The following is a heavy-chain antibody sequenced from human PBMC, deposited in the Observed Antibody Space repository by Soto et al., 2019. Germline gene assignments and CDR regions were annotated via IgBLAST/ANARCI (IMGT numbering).Heavy chain of an antibody. V-gene: IGHV3-74*01. CDR3: ASNYAYAEGYYWYGIDV. D-gene: IGHD3-16*01. Sequence: EVQLVESGGGLVLPGGSLRLSCAASGFTFSRYWMHWVRQAPGKGLVWVSRISSYGSDTHYADSVKGRFTISRDNAKNTLYLRMNRLRAYDTAVYYCASNYAYAEGYYWYGIDVW. CDR2: ISSYGSDT. CDR1: GFTFSRYW. J-gene: IGHJ6*01.